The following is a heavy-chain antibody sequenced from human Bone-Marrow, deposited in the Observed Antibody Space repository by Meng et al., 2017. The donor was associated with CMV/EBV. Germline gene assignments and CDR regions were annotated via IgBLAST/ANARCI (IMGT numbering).Heavy chain of an antibody. Sequence: GGSRRLSCAASGFTFSSYSMNWVRQAPGKGLEWVSSISSSSSYIYYADSVKGRFTISRDNAKNSLYLQMNSLRAEDTAVYYCARGSEGLAYYYYGMDVWGQGTTVTVSS. D-gene: IGHD2-15*01. CDR3: ARGSEGLAYYYYGMDV. V-gene: IGHV3-21*01. J-gene: IGHJ6*02. CDR1: GFTFSSYS. CDR2: ISSSSSYI.